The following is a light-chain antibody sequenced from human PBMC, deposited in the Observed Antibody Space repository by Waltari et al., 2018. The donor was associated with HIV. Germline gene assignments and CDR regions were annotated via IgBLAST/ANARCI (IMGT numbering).Light chain of an antibody. V-gene: IGLV2-14*01. CDR2: EVS. CDR3: SSYTTSSSTLP. J-gene: IGLJ2*01. Sequence: QSALTQPASVSGSPGQSIPISCTVTSSDVGGYNSVSWYQQHPGNAPKLMIYEVSNRPSGVSNRFSGSKSGNTASLTISGLQAEDEADYYCSSYTTSSSTLPFGGGTKLTVL. CDR1: SSDVGGYNS.